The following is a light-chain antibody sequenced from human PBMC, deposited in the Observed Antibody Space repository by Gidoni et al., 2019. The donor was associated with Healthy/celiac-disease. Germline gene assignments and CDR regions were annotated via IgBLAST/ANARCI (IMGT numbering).Light chain of an antibody. CDR2: QDS. CDR3: QAWDSSTVV. V-gene: IGLV3-1*01. CDR1: KLGDKY. Sequence: SYDLTHPPSVSVAPGQPATITCSGDKLGDKYACWYQQKPGQSPVLVIYQDSKRPSGIPERFSGSKSGNTATLTISGTQAMDEADYYCQAWDSSTVVFGGGTKLTVL. J-gene: IGLJ2*01.